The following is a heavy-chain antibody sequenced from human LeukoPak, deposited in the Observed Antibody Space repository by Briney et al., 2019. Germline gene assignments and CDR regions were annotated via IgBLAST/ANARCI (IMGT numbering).Heavy chain of an antibody. Sequence: GRSLRLSCAASGFTFDDYAMHWVRQAPGKGLEWVSGISWNSGSIGYADSVKGRFTVSRDTSKNTLYLQMNSLRAEDTAVYYCAKDPLNTVMVSPTFDYWGQGTLVTVSS. D-gene: IGHD5-18*01. CDR2: ISWNSGSI. V-gene: IGHV3-9*01. CDR3: AKDPLNTVMVSPTFDY. CDR1: GFTFDDYA. J-gene: IGHJ4*02.